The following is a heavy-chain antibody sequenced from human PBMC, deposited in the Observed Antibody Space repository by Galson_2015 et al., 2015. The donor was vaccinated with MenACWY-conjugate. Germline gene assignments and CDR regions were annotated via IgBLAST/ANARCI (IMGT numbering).Heavy chain of an antibody. V-gene: IGHV3-74*01. D-gene: IGHD3-3*01. CDR3: AILDDFWRDQYYMDV. Sequence: SLRLSCAASGFTFSSYWMHWVRQAPGKGLVWVSLINSDGSSTSYADSVKGRFTISRDNSENTVFLQMNSLRAEDTAVFYCAILDDFWRDQYYMDVWGKGTTVTVFS. CDR2: INSDGSST. CDR1: GFTFSSYW. J-gene: IGHJ6*03.